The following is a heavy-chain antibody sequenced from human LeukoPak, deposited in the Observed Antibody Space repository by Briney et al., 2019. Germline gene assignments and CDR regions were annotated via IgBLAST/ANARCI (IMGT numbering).Heavy chain of an antibody. J-gene: IGHJ4*02. Sequence: GGSLRLSCAASGFTFRNYVIHWVRQAPGKGLEWVAVTSSDLNVKLCADSVKGRFTISRDNSRSTLYMQMNSLRPEDTAIYYCAREGYYGSGSPPSLYFDYWGQGTLVTVSS. CDR3: AREGYYGSGSPPSLYFDY. CDR2: TSSDLNVK. D-gene: IGHD3-10*01. V-gene: IGHV3-30-3*01. CDR1: GFTFRNYV.